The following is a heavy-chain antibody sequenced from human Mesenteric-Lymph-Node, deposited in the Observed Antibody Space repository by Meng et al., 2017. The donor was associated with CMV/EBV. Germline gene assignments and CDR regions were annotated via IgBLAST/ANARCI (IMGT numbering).Heavy chain of an antibody. D-gene: IGHD6-25*01. CDR1: GYSFTTYW. Sequence: KVSCKGSGYSFTTYWIGWVRQMPGKGLEWMGIIYPGDSDTRYSPSFQGQVTIPADKSISTAYLEWNSLKASDPATYYCARQESGFPAWFDPWGQGTLVTVSS. V-gene: IGHV5-51*01. CDR2: IYPGDSDT. CDR3: ARQESGFPAWFDP. J-gene: IGHJ5*02.